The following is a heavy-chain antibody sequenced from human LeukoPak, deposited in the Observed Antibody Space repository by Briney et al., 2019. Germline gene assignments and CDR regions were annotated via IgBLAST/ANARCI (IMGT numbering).Heavy chain of an antibody. Sequence: AGSLRLSCAASGFTFSTYEMNWVRQAPGKGLEWVSYITSGSSTTLYADSVRGRFTVFRDNSKNSLYLQMNSLRAEDTAIYYCARGGNTGYNYNAFDIWGQGTMVTVSS. J-gene: IGHJ3*02. CDR1: GFTFSTYE. V-gene: IGHV3-48*03. CDR3: ARGGNTGYNYNAFDI. CDR2: ITSGSSTT. D-gene: IGHD3-9*01.